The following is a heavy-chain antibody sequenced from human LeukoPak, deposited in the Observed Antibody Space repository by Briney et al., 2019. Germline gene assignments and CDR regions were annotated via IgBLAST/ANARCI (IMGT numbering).Heavy chain of an antibody. CDR3: AKAAYSTQLEC. D-gene: IGHD6-13*01. Sequence: GGSLRLSCAASGFTFSTYDMSWVRQAPGKGLEWVSAISGSGGSTYYADSVKGRFTISRDNSKKTVSLQLNSLRADDTATYYCAKAAYSTQLECWGQGTLLTVSS. CDR1: GFTFSTYD. V-gene: IGHV3-23*01. CDR2: ISGSGGST. J-gene: IGHJ4*02.